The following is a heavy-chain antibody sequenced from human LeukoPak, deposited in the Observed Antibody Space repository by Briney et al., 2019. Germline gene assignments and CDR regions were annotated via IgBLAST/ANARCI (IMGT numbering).Heavy chain of an antibody. Sequence: GASVKVSCKASGYTFTGYYMHWVRQAPGQGLEWMGWISPNSGGTNYAQKFQGRVTMTRDTSISTAYMELSRLRSDDTAVYYCARDKGTYYYDSSGYYYGAGDSAFDIWGQGTMVTVSS. J-gene: IGHJ3*02. D-gene: IGHD3-22*01. CDR1: GYTFTGYY. V-gene: IGHV1-2*02. CDR3: ARDKGTYYYDSSGYYYGAGDSAFDI. CDR2: ISPNSGGT.